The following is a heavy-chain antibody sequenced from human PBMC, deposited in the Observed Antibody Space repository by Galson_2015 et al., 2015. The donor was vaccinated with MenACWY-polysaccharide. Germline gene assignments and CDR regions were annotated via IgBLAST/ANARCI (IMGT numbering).Heavy chain of an antibody. CDR2: IHHSGNT. V-gene: IGHV4-30-4*01. CDR3: VREATVTTFDF. Sequence: TLSLTCTVSGGSISSGDYFWTWIRQSPGKGLEWIGFIHHSGNTYYNPSLESRVRMSVDTSRNQFPLRLTSVSAADTATYYCVREATVTTFDFWGQGALVSVSS. CDR1: GGSISSGDYF. J-gene: IGHJ4*02. D-gene: IGHD4-17*01.